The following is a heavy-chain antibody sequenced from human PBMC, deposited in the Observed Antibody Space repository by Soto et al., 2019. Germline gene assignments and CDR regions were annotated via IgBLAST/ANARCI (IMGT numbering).Heavy chain of an antibody. Sequence: PGGSLSLCCAASGFTFSQAWMRWVRQAPGKGLEWVGRIKSKSHGETTDYAAPVKGRFTISRDDSETTLYLQMNSLKTEDTAVYYCVIDYYFDRGGDLYDPFDFWGRGTMVTGSS. CDR2: IKSKSHGETT. J-gene: IGHJ3*01. CDR3: VIDYYFDRGGDLYDPFDF. V-gene: IGHV3-15*01. CDR1: GFTFSQAW. D-gene: IGHD3-22*01.